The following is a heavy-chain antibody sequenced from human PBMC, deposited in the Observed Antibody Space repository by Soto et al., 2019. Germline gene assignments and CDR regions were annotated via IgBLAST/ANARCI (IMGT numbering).Heavy chain of an antibody. CDR1: GFTFSDYY. CDR2: ISGSTGNI. Sequence: PGGSLRLSCAASGFTFSDYYMTWIRQAPGKGLEWVSYISGSTGNIYYADSVKGRFTISRDNAKDSLYLQMNSLRAEDTAAYYCARESGSDAFDIWGQGTMVAVSS. CDR3: ARESGSDAFDI. V-gene: IGHV3-11*01. J-gene: IGHJ3*02.